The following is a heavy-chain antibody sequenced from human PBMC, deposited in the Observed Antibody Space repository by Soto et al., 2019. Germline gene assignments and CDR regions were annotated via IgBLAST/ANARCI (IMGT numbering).Heavy chain of an antibody. CDR2: IYYSGST. D-gene: IGHD5-18*01. Sequence: SETLSLTCTVSGGSISSYYWSWIRQPPGKGLEWIGYIYYSGSTNYNPSLKSRVTISVDTSKNQFSLKLSSVTAADTAVYYCARGGYSTKFDYWGSGTLVTVSS. J-gene: IGHJ4*01. CDR3: ARGGYSTKFDY. V-gene: IGHV4-59*01. CDR1: GGSISSYY.